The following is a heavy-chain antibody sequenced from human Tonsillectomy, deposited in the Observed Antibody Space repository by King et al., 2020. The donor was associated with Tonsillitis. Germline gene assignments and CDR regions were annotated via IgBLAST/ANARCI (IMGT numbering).Heavy chain of an antibody. CDR3: ARDLMGATAGFDY. D-gene: IGHD1-26*01. CDR2: IYSGGST. V-gene: IGHV3-53*01. J-gene: IGHJ4*02. CDR1: GFTVSSNY. Sequence: VQLVESGGGLIQPGGSLRLSCAASGFTVSSNYMTWVRQAPGKGLEWVSFIYSGGSTFYADSVKGRVTISSDNSKNTLYLQMNSLRAEDTAVYYCARDLMGATAGFDYWGQGTLVTVSS.